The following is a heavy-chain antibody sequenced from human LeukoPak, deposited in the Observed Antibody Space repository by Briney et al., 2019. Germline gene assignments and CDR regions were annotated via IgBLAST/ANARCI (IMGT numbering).Heavy chain of an antibody. J-gene: IGHJ4*02. CDR3: AREWGRIAVAGGPGY. V-gene: IGHV3-7*01. Sequence: GGSLRLSCAASGFTFRTYLMDWVRQAPGKGLEWVANIKQDGSVKNYADSVKGRFTIPRDNTNNSLYLEMNSLRGEDTAVYYCAREWGRIAVAGGPGYWGQGALVTVSS. CDR2: IKQDGSVK. CDR1: GFTFRTYL. D-gene: IGHD6-19*01.